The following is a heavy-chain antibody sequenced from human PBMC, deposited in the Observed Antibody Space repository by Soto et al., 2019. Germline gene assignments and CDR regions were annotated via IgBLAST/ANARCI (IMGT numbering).Heavy chain of an antibody. CDR3: ARAPHGMDV. CDR2: ISYDGSMK. CDR1: GFMFSSYA. J-gene: IGHJ6*02. V-gene: IGHV3-30-3*01. Sequence: QEQLVESGGGVVQPGRSLRLSCVASGFMFSSYAMHWVRQAPGKGLEGVAVISYDGSMKYYTDSVKGRYTISRDDSKNTLYLQMNSLRVEDTAVYYCARAPHGMDVWGQGTTVTVSS.